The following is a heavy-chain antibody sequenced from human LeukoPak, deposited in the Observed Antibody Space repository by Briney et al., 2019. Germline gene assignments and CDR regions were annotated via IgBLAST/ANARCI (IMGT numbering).Heavy chain of an antibody. J-gene: IGHJ4*02. D-gene: IGHD3-10*01. CDR2: ISGSGGST. CDR3: AKVRRLLFFDY. CDR1: GFTFSSYS. V-gene: IGHV3-23*01. Sequence: GGSLRLSCAASGFTFSSYSMNWVRQAPGKGLEWVSAISGSGGSTYYADSVKGRFTISRDNSKNTLYLQMNSLRAEDTAVYYCAKVRRLLFFDYWGQGTLVTVSS.